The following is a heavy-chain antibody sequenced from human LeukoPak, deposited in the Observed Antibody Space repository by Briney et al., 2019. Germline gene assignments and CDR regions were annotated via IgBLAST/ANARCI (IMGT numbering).Heavy chain of an antibody. V-gene: IGHV4-39*07. J-gene: IGHJ4*02. D-gene: IGHD3-22*01. CDR1: GGSIRSSYYY. CDR3: ARGIDSSGYYAGKYYFDY. Sequence: SETLSLTCTVSGGSIRSSYYYWGWIRQPPGKGLEWIGSIYDSGSTYYNPSLKSRVTISVDTSKNQFSLKLSSVTAADTAVYYCARGIDSSGYYAGKYYFDYWGQGTLVTVSS. CDR2: IYDSGST.